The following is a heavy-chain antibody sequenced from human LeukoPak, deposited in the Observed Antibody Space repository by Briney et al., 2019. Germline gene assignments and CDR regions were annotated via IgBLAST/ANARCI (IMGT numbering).Heavy chain of an antibody. D-gene: IGHD2-15*01. CDR1: GGSISGRSYY. CDR3: ARGPVVVVAGTHYFDS. CDR2: FYYTGIT. Sequence: SETLSLTCSVSGGSISGRSYYWGWIRQPPGKGLEWIGSFYYTGITYFNPSLKGRVTVSVDTSRKHFSLKLTSVTAADTAVYYCARGPVVVVAGTHYFDSWGQGTLVTVSS. V-gene: IGHV4-39*07. J-gene: IGHJ4*02.